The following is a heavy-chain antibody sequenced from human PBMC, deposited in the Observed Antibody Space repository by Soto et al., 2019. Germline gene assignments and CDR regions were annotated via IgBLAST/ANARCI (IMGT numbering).Heavy chain of an antibody. CDR2: INPNSGGT. Sequence: ASVKVSCKASGYTFTGYYMHWVRQAPGQGLEWMGWINPNSGGTNYAQKFQGRVTMTRNTSISTAYMELSSLRSEDTAVYYCFVLLWFGELPRYYYYGMDVWGQGTTVTVSS. CDR1: GYTFTGYY. J-gene: IGHJ6*02. CDR3: FVLLWFGELPRYYYYGMDV. D-gene: IGHD3-10*01. V-gene: IGHV1-2*02.